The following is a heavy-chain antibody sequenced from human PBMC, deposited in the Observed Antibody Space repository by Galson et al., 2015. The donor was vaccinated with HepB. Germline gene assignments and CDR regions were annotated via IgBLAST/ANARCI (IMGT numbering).Heavy chain of an antibody. D-gene: IGHD3-3*01. V-gene: IGHV1-2*04. CDR2: INPNSGGT. J-gene: IGHJ6*02. Sequence: SVKVSCKASGYTFTDYYMHWVRQAPGQGLEWMGWINPNSGGTNYAQKFQGWVTMTRDTSISTAYMELTRLRSDDTAVYYCARSHYYDCWSGYRDYYYYYGMDVWGQGTTVTVSS. CDR3: ARSHYYDCWSGYRDYYYYYGMDV. CDR1: GYTFTDYY.